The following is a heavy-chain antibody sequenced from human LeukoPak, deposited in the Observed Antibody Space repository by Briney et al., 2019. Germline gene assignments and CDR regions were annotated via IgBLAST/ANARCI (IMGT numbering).Heavy chain of an antibody. Sequence: ASVKVSCKASGYTFTSYGISWVRQAPGQGLEWMGWISAYNGNTNYAQKLQGRVTMTEDTSTDTAYMELSSLRSEDTAVYYCARYSGYCSSTSCYSGFDIWGQGTMVTVSS. CDR2: ISAYNGNT. CDR3: ARYSGYCSSTSCYSGFDI. CDR1: GYTFTSYG. D-gene: IGHD2-2*01. V-gene: IGHV1-18*01. J-gene: IGHJ3*02.